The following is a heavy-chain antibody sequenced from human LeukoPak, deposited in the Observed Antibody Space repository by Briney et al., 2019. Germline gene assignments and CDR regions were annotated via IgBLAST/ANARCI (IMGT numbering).Heavy chain of an antibody. CDR3: AKDRASSGYYLFDY. CDR2: IRYDGSNK. J-gene: IGHJ4*02. V-gene: IGHV3-30*02. D-gene: IGHD3-22*01. Sequence: PGGSLRVSCAASGFTFSSYGMHWVRQAPGKGLEWVAFIRYDGSNKYYADSVKGRFTISRDNSKNTLYLQMNSLRAEDTAVYYCAKDRASSGYYLFDYWGQGTLVTVSS. CDR1: GFTFSSYG.